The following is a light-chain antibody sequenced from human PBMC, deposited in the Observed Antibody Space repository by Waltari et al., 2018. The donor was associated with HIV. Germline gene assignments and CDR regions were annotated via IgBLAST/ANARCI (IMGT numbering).Light chain of an antibody. Sequence: QSALTQPPPASGSPGQQVTISCPGTSSDIGGYHYVSWYQQHPGKAPKLMIYEVSKRPSGVPDRFSGSKSGNTASLTVSGLQAEDEADYYCSSFAGSNNLGVFGGGTKLTVL. CDR1: SSDIGGYHY. CDR3: SSFAGSNNLGV. J-gene: IGLJ3*02. V-gene: IGLV2-8*01. CDR2: EVS.